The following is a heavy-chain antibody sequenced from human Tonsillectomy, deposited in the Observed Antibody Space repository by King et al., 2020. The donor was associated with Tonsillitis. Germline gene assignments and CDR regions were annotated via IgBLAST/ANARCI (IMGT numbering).Heavy chain of an antibody. J-gene: IGHJ4*02. CDR2: IWYDGSNK. V-gene: IGHV3-33*01. CDR3: ARDRGEMATLDY. D-gene: IGHD5-24*01. Sequence: VQLVESGGGVVQPGRSLRLSCAASGFTFSSYGMHWVRQAPGKGLGGVAVIWYDGSNKYYADSVKGRFTISRDNSKTTLYLQMNSLRAEDTAVYYCARDRGEMATLDYWGQGTLVTVSS. CDR1: GFTFSSYG.